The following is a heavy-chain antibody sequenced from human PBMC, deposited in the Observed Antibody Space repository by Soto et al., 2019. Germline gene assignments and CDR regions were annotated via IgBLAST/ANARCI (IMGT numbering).Heavy chain of an antibody. V-gene: IGHV3-48*03. CDR2: ISSSGSTI. J-gene: IGHJ5*02. CDR1: GFTFSSYE. Sequence: EVQLVESGGGLVQPGGSLRLSCAASGFTFSSYEMNWVRQAPGKGLEWVSYISSSGSTIYYADSVKGRFTISRDNAKNSLYLQMNSLRAEDTAVYYCARVLSRWKTSWFDPWGQGTLVTVSS. D-gene: IGHD1-1*01. CDR3: ARVLSRWKTSWFDP.